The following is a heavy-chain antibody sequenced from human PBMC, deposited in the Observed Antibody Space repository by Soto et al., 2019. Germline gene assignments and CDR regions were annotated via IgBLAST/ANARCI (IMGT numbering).Heavy chain of an antibody. CDR2: IFHSGST. CDR3: AHRPIVGAAI. V-gene: IGHV4-4*02. Sequence: QVQLQESGPGLVKPSGTLSLTCAVFGDSISNSNWWTWVRQPPGKGLDWIGEIFHSGSTNYNSSLMGRVTISVDKANNQFSLKLSSVTAADTAVYYCAHRPIVGAAIWGHGTLVTVSS. CDR1: GDSISNSNW. D-gene: IGHD1-26*01. J-gene: IGHJ4*01.